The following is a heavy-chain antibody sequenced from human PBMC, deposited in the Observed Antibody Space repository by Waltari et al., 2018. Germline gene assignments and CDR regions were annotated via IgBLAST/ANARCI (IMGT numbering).Heavy chain of an antibody. J-gene: IGHJ3*02. CDR3: ARGKAYFSSTSCYGDAFDI. D-gene: IGHD2-2*01. Sequence: QVQLVQSGAEVKKPGSSVKVSCTASGGTFSSYAISWVRQAPGPGLEWRGGIIPIFGTANYAQKFQGRVTITADKSTSTAYMELSSLRSEDTAVYYCARGKAYFSSTSCYGDAFDIWGQGTMVTVSS. CDR1: GGTFSSYA. CDR2: IIPIFGTA. V-gene: IGHV1-69*14.